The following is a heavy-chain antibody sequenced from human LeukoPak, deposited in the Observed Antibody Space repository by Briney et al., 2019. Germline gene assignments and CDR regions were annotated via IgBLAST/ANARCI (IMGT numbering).Heavy chain of an antibody. CDR3: AREGRGSTQAY. CDR1: GGSFSGYY. J-gene: IGHJ4*02. Sequence: SETLSLTCAVYGGSFSGYYWTWIRQPAGKGLEWIGRIYSSGSTDYNPSLKSRVTMSVDTSKNQFSLRLSSVTAADTAVYYCAREGRGSTQAYWGQGTLVTVSS. CDR2: IYSSGST. D-gene: IGHD2-15*01. V-gene: IGHV4-4*07.